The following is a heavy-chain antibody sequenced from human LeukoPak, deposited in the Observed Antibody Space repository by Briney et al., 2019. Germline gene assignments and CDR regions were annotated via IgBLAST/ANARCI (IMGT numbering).Heavy chain of an antibody. CDR3: AKDRVPGGYYDFWSGYYSDFDY. CDR1: GFTFSSYG. V-gene: IGHV3-33*06. CDR2: IWYDGSKK. D-gene: IGHD3-3*01. J-gene: IGHJ4*02. Sequence: HPGGSLRLSCAASGFTFSSYGMPWVRQAPGKGLEWVAVIWYDGSKKYYADSVKDRFTISRDNSKNTLSLQMNSLRAEDTAVYYCAKDRVPGGYYDFWSGYYSDFDYWGQGTLVTVSS.